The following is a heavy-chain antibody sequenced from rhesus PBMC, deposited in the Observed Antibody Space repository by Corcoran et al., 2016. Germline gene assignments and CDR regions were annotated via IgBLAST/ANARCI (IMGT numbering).Heavy chain of an antibody. CDR2: INPSNGNT. V-gene: IGHV1S9*01. D-gene: IGHD5-12*01. Sequence: VQLVQSGAEVKKPGASVKLSCKDSGYTFTSYYINWVSQAPGQVLEWIGLINPSNGNTGDAQKFQGRVTMTRDTSTSTAYMELSSLRSEDTAVYYCTRRQLSAFDFWGQGLRVIVSS. J-gene: IGHJ3*01. CDR1: GYTFTSYY. CDR3: TRRQLSAFDF.